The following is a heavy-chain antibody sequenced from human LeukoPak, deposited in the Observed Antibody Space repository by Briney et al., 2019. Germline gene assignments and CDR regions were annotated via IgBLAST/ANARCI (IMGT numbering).Heavy chain of an antibody. D-gene: IGHD5-24*01. CDR2: IIPIFGIA. V-gene: IGHV1-69*04. CDR3: ARGDGYGYYFDY. Sequence: SVKVSCKASGGTFSSYAISWVRQAPGQGLEWMGRIIPIFGIANYAQKFQGRVTITADKSTSTAYMELSGLRSEDTAVYYCARGDGYGYYFDYWGQGTLVTVSS. J-gene: IGHJ4*02. CDR1: GGTFSSYA.